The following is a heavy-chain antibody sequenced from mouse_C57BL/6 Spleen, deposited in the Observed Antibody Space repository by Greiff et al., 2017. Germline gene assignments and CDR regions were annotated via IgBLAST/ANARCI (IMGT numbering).Heavy chain of an antibody. D-gene: IGHD1-1*01. CDR1: GYAFTNYL. CDR3: ARWGGSSYY. V-gene: IGHV1-54*01. J-gene: IGHJ2*01. Sequence: VQLQQSGAELVRPGTSVKVSCKASGYAFTNYLIEWVKQRPGQGLEWIGVINPGSGGTNYNEKFKGKATLTADKSSSTAYMQLSSLTSEDSAVYFCARWGGSSYYWGQGTTLTVSS. CDR2: INPGSGGT.